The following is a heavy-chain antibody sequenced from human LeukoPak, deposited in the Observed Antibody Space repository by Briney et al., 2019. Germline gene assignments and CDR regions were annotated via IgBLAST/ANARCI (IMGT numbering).Heavy chain of an antibody. CDR1: GFTFSSYE. CDR2: ISSSGSTI. D-gene: IGHD2-15*01. Sequence: QPGGSLRLSCAASGFTFSSYEMNWVRQAPGKGLEWVSYISSSGSTIYYADSVKGRFTISRDNAKNSLYLQMNSLRAEDTAVYHCARDWSGGSMIYYGMDVWGKGTTVTVSS. CDR3: ARDWSGGSMIYYGMDV. J-gene: IGHJ6*04. V-gene: IGHV3-48*03.